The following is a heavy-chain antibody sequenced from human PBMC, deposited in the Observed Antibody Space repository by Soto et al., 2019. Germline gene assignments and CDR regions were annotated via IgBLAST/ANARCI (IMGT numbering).Heavy chain of an antibody. J-gene: IGHJ4*02. CDR1: GFSFSDAW. D-gene: IGHD5-12*01. CDR2: IKSKTDGGTT. CDR3: TRGRLSGHYTDY. Sequence: EVQLVESGGGLVKPGESLGLSCAASGFSFSDAWMNWVRQAPGKGLEWVGRIKSKTDGGTTDYAAPVNGRFSISRDDSKNTLYLQKSSLKTDDTAVYYCTRGRLSGHYTDYWGRGTLVTVSS. V-gene: IGHV3-15*07.